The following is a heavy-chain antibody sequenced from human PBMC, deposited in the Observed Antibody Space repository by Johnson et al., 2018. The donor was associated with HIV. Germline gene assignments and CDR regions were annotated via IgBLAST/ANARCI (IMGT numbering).Heavy chain of an antibody. D-gene: IGHD5-24*01. J-gene: IGHJ3*02. CDR1: GFTFSSYG. CDR3: ARGGLEMATITDAFDI. V-gene: IGHV3-30*03. CDR2: ISYDGSNK. Sequence: QVQLVESGGGVVQPGRSLRLSCAASGFTFSSYGMHWVRQAPGKGLEWVAVISYDGSNKYYVDSVKGRFTISRDKSKNTLYLQMNSLRAEDTAVYYCARGGLEMATITDAFDIWGQGTMVTVSS.